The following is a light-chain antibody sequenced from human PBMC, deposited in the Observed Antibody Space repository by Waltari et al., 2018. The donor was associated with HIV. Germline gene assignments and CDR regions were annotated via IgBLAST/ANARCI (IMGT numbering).Light chain of an antibody. J-gene: IGLJ2*01. CDR3: LLSYDGDVV. CDR2: GSN. Sequence: QPVVTQEPSLTVSPGGTVILTCASSAGVGNRGHCPYWFQQRPGQAPKSLIFGSNNRYSWTPARFTGSFLGGKAALTLTGALPEDDADYYCLLSYDGDVVFGGGTKLTVL. V-gene: IGLV7-46*01. CDR1: AGVGNRGHC.